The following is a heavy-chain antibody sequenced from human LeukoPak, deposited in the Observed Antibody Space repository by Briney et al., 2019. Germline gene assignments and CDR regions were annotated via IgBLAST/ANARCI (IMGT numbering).Heavy chain of an antibody. D-gene: IGHD6-13*01. CDR3: ATRVGYSSSWYPDYGMDV. CDR2: IWYDGSNK. Sequence: GRSLRLSCAASGFTFSSYGMHWVRQAPGKGLEWVAVIWYDGSNKYYADSVKGRFTISRDNSKNTLYLQMNSLRAEDTAVYYCATRVGYSSSWYPDYGMDVWGQGTTVTVSS. J-gene: IGHJ6*02. V-gene: IGHV3-33*01. CDR1: GFTFSSYG.